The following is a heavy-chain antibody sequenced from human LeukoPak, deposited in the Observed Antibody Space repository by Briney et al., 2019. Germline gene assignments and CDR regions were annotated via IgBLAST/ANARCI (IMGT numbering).Heavy chain of an antibody. J-gene: IGHJ3*02. CDR2: IRSSSSTI. Sequence: HSGGSLRLSCEASGFTFSNYSRNWVRQAPGKGLEWVSYIRSSSSTIYYADSVKGRFTISRDNAKNSLYLQMNSLRAEDTAVYYCARAKRNGFDIWGQGTMVTVSS. CDR1: GFTFSNYS. CDR3: ARAKRNGFDI. V-gene: IGHV3-48*01.